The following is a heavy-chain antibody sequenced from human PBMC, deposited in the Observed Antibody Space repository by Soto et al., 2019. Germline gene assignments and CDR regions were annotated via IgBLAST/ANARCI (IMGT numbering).Heavy chain of an antibody. V-gene: IGHV3-30-3*01. CDR2: ISYDGSNK. Sequence: PGGSLRLSCAASGFTFNSYDMHWVRQAPGKGLEWVAVISYDGSNKYYADSVKGRFTISRDNSKNTLYLQMNSLRAEDTAVYSCATARWDSSGYHFDYWGQGTLVTVSS. CDR3: ATARWDSSGYHFDY. D-gene: IGHD3-22*01. CDR1: GFTFNSYD. J-gene: IGHJ4*02.